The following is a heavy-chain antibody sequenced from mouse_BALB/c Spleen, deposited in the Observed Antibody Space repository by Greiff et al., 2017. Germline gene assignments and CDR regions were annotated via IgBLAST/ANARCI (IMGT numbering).Heavy chain of an antibody. D-gene: IGHD1-1*01. CDR1: GFNIKDTY. J-gene: IGHJ2*01. CDR3: ARRFITTVGNYFDY. V-gene: IGHV14-3*02. CDR2: IDPANGNT. Sequence: VQLQQSGAELVKPGASVKLSCTASGFNIKDTYMHWVKQRPEQGLEWIGRIDPANGNTKYDPKFQGKATITADTSSNTAYLQLSSLTSEDTAVYYCARRFITTVGNYFDYWGQGTTLTVSS.